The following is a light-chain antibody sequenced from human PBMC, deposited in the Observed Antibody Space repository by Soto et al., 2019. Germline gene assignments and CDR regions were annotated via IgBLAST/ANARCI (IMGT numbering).Light chain of an antibody. CDR2: GAS. CDR3: HQQGRSPPAWT. CDR1: QSVSSSY. V-gene: IGKV3-20*01. J-gene: IGKJ1*01. Sequence: ETVLTQSPGTLSLSPGERATLFCRASQSVSSSYLAWYQQKPGQAPRLLIYGASSRATGIPDRFSGSGSGTALPLTISIRAPEPFALDYCHQQGRSPPAWTFAQRTKGE.